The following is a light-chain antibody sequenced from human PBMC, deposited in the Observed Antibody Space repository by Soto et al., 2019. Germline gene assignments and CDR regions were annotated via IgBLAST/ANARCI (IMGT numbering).Light chain of an antibody. CDR2: GVT. CDR1: SSDVGGYIY. Sequence: QSVLTQPASVSGSPGQSITISCTGTSSDVGGYIYVSWYQQHPGRAPKLIIYGVTNRPSGISTRFSGSKSGNTASLTISGLQAEDEADYYCSSYTTSSTLDVFGTGTKVTVL. J-gene: IGLJ1*01. CDR3: SSYTTSSTLDV. V-gene: IGLV2-14*01.